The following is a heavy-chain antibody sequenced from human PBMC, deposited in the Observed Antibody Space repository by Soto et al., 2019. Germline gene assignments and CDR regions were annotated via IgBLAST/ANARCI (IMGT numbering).Heavy chain of an antibody. CDR2: IKQDGSEK. D-gene: IGHD3-3*01. CDR3: ARVSTIFGVVINFDY. Sequence: GGSLRLSCAASGFTFCSYWMGWVRQAPGKGLEWVANIKQDGSEKYYVDSVKGRFTISRDNAKNSLYLQMNSLRAEDTAVYYCARVSTIFGVVINFDYWGQGTLVTVSS. V-gene: IGHV3-7*01. CDR1: GFTFCSYW. J-gene: IGHJ4*02.